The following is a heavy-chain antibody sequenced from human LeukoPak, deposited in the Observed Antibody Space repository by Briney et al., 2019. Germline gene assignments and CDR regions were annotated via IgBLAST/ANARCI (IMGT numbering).Heavy chain of an antibody. J-gene: IGHJ4*02. Sequence: GGSLRLSCAASGFTFSSYWMSWVRQAPGKGLEWLANIKQDGSEKYYVDSVKGRFTISRDNAKNSLYLQMNSLRAEDTAVYYCARERGDSSSFSDYWGQGTLVTVSS. CDR1: GFTFSSYW. D-gene: IGHD6-13*01. CDR2: IKQDGSEK. CDR3: ARERGDSSSFSDY. V-gene: IGHV3-7*01.